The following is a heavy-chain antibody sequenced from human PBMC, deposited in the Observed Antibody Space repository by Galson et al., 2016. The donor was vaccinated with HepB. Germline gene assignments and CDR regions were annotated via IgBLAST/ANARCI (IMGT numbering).Heavy chain of an antibody. V-gene: IGHV1-3*01. CDR1: EDTFASYA. CDR2: INVADDSP. CDR3: ASPQSGDEWLGSYRH. D-gene: IGHD6-19*01. J-gene: IGHJ4*02. Sequence: SVKVSCKASEDTFASYAFHWVRQAPGQRLEWMGWINVADDSPIYSKKFEGRVTMTSDTSASTAYLDLSSLTSEDTALYYCASPQSGDEWLGSYRHWGQGTLVTVSS.